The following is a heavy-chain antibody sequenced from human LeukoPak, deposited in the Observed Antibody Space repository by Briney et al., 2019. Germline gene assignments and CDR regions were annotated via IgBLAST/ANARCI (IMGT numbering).Heavy chain of an antibody. CDR3: ARLSDIVVVPAAIGWFDP. D-gene: IGHD2-2*01. Sequence: GESLKISCKGSGYSFTSYWIGWVRQMPGKGLEWMGIIYPGDSDTRYSPSFQGQVTISADKSISTAYLQWSSLKASDTAMYYCARLSDIVVVPAAIGWFDPWGQGTLVTVSS. CDR2: IYPGDSDT. J-gene: IGHJ5*02. V-gene: IGHV5-51*01. CDR1: GYSFTSYW.